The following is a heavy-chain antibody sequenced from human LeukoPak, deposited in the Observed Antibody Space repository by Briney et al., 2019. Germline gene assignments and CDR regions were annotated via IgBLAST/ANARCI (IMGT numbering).Heavy chain of an antibody. J-gene: IGHJ6*03. CDR1: GFTFSSYA. Sequence: PGGSLRLSCAASGFTFSSYAMSWVRQAPGKGLEWVSAISGSGGSTYYADSVKGRFTISRDNSKNTLYLQMNSRRAEDTAVYYCAKDGHSYYYYLDVWGKGTTVTVSS. CDR2: ISGSGGST. CDR3: AKDGHSYYYYLDV. V-gene: IGHV3-23*01.